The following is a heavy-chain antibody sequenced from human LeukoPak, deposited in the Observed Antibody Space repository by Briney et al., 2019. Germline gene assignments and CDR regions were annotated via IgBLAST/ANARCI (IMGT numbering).Heavy chain of an antibody. CDR2: INPNSGGT. J-gene: IGHJ6*03. Sequence: ASVKVSCKASGYTFTGYYMHWVRQAPGQGLEWMGWINPNSGGTNYTQKFQGRVTMTRDTSISTAYMELSRLRSDDTAVYYCARDGSAMSYMDVWGQGTTVTVSS. CDR3: ARDGSAMSYMDV. CDR1: GYTFTGYY. V-gene: IGHV1-2*02. D-gene: IGHD2-2*01.